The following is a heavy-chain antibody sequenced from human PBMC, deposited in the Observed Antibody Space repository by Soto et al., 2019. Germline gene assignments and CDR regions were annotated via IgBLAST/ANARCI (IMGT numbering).Heavy chain of an antibody. CDR3: ARRDRSGFSYWLDT. D-gene: IGHD3-22*01. Sequence: SETLSLTCTVSGGSISSGDYYWSWIRQHPGKGLEWIGTIYFSGTTYYNPSLKSRVTISVDTSKNQFSLNLSSVTAADTAVYYCARRDRSGFSYWLDTWGQGTLITVSS. J-gene: IGHJ5*02. CDR2: IYFSGTT. V-gene: IGHV4-31*03. CDR1: GGSISSGDYY.